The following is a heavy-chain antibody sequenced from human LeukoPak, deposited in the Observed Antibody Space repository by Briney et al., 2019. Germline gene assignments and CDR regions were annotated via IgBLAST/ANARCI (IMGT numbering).Heavy chain of an antibody. CDR2: IRYDGSNK. Sequence: GGSLRLSCAASGFTFSSYGMHWVRQAPGKGLEWVAFIRYDGSNKYYADSVKGRFTISRDNSKNTLYLQMNSLRADDTAECYCARDLVTIGGIQLWLKDYWGQGTLVTVSS. CDR1: GFTFSSYG. V-gene: IGHV3-30*02. J-gene: IGHJ4*02. CDR3: ARDLVTIGGIQLWLKDY. D-gene: IGHD5-18*01.